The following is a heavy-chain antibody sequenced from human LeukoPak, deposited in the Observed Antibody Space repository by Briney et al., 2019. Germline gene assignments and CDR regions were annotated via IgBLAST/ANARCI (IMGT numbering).Heavy chain of an antibody. V-gene: IGHV1-2*02. Sequence: ASVKVSCKASGYTFTGYYMHWVRQAPGQGLEWMGWINPNSGGTNYAQKLQGRVTMTTDTSTSTAYMELRSLRSDDTAVYYCARFYRQQLVQGNAFDIGGKGKMVTVSS. CDR3: ARFYRQQLVQGNAFDI. J-gene: IGHJ3*02. D-gene: IGHD6-13*01. CDR1: GYTFTGYY. CDR2: INPNSGGT.